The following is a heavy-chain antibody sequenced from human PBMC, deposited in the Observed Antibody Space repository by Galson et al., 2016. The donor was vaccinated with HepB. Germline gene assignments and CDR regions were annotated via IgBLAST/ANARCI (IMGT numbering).Heavy chain of an antibody. CDR2: IEWDDDK. V-gene: IGHV2-70*01. CDR1: GFTLTSRGLS. CDR3: ARIKFSGSGSYSPFDY. Sequence: PALVKPTQTLTLTCTFSGFTLTSRGLSVSWIRQPPGKALEWLALIEWDDDKYYSTSLKTRLTISKDTSKNQVVLTMTNMDPVDTATYYCARIKFSGSGSYSPFDYWGQGTLVTVSS. D-gene: IGHD3-10*01. J-gene: IGHJ4*02.